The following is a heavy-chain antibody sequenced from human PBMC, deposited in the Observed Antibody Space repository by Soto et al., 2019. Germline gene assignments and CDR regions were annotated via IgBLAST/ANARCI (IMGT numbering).Heavy chain of an antibody. CDR2: IIPIAAIA. D-gene: IGHD3-10*01. Sequence: QVQLVQSGAEVKKPGSSVKVSCKASGGTFSRYTINWVRQAPGQGLEWMGRIIPIAAIANYTQKLQGRVTITVDTSSTTAFIDLPPLTSAATALSYCARSSTIVRPAPTWFDPWGPAPLFTVSS. CDR1: GGTFSRYT. CDR3: ARSSTIVRPAPTWFDP. V-gene: IGHV1-69*02. J-gene: IGHJ5*02.